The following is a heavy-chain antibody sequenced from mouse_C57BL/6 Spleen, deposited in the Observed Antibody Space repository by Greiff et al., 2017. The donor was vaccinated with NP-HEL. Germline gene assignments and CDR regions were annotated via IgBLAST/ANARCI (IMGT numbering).Heavy chain of an antibody. D-gene: IGHD1-1*01. V-gene: IGHV1-72*01. J-gene: IGHJ4*01. CDR2: IDPNSGGT. CDR1: GYTFTSYW. Sequence: VQLQQPGAELVKPGASVKLSCKASGYTFTSYWMHWVKQRPGRGLEWIGRIDPNSGGTKYNEKFKSKATLTVDKPSSTAYMQLSSLTSEDSAVYYCAREGGITTVVPDAMDYWGQGTSVTVSS. CDR3: AREGGITTVVPDAMDY.